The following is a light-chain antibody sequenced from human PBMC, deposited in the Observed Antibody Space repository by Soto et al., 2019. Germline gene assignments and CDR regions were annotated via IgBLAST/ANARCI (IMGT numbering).Light chain of an antibody. J-gene: IGKJ1*01. V-gene: IGKV1-5*01. CDR1: QSISTW. Sequence: DIQMTQSPSALSASVGARVTITCRASQSISTWLAWYQQKPGKAPKLLIYDASYLERGVPSRFSGSGSGTEFTLTISSLQPDDLATYYCKQYNSFWTFGQGTKVDIK. CDR2: DAS. CDR3: KQYNSFWT.